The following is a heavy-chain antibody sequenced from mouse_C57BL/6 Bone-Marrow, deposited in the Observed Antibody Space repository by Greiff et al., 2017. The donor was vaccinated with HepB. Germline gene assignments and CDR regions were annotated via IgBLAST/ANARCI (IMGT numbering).Heavy chain of an antibody. Sequence: QVQLQQSGPELVKPGASVKISCKASGYAFSSSWMNWVKQRPGKGLEWIGRIYPGDGDTNYNGKFKGKATLTADKSSSTAYMQLSSLTSEDSAVYFCARRAYYDVDYWGQGTTLTVSS. CDR1: GYAFSSSW. D-gene: IGHD2-4*01. CDR3: ARRAYYDVDY. CDR2: IYPGDGDT. V-gene: IGHV1-82*01. J-gene: IGHJ2*01.